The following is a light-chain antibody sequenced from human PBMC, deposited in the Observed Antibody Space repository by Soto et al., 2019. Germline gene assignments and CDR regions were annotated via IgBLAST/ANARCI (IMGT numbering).Light chain of an antibody. Sequence: EIVLTQSPATLSLSPGERATLSCRASQSVSSYLAWYQQKPGQAPRLLIYDASNRATGIPARFSGSGSGTAFTLTISSLEPEDFAVYYCQQRSNWPPLNFGGGTKVEIK. J-gene: IGKJ4*01. CDR1: QSVSSY. CDR3: QQRSNWPPLN. V-gene: IGKV3-11*01. CDR2: DAS.